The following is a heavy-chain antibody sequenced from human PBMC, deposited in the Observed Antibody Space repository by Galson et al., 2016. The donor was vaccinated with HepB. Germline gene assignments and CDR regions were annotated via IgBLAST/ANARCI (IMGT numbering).Heavy chain of an antibody. J-gene: IGHJ4*02. CDR1: GFTFSSYW. D-gene: IGHD5/OR15-5a*01. CDR2: ISHDGTNT. V-gene: IGHV3-74*01. CDR3: ALSTNGSFDY. Sequence: SLRLSCAASGFTFSSYWMHWVRQAPGKGLVWVSRISHDGTNTSCADSVKGRFTISRDNAKDTLYLQMNSLRAGDTAVYFCALSTNGSFDYWGQGTLVTVSS.